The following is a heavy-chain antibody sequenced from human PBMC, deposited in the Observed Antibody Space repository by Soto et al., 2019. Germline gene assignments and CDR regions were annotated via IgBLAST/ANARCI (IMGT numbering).Heavy chain of an antibody. V-gene: IGHV4-59*08. CDR1: GVSISSYY. CDR3: EASNYYGSGSYMRLYYYYYGMDV. J-gene: IGHJ6*02. Sequence: PSETLSLTCTVSGVSISSYYWSWIRQPPGKGLEWIGYIYYSGSTNYNPSLKSRVTISVDTSKNQFSLKLSSVTAADTAVYYCEASNYYGSGSYMRLYYYYYGMDVWGQGTTVTVSS. D-gene: IGHD3-10*01. CDR2: IYYSGST.